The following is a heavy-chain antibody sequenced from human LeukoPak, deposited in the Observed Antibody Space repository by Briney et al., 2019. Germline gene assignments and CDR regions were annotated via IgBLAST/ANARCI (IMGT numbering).Heavy chain of an antibody. Sequence: ASVKVSCKASGYTFTTLDINWVRQAPGQGLEWMGIINPSGGSTSYAQKFQGRVTMTRDTSTSTVYMELSSLRSEDTAVYYCARDLTTEPAAMGAFDIWGQGTMVTVSS. J-gene: IGHJ3*02. D-gene: IGHD2-2*01. CDR2: INPSGGST. V-gene: IGHV1-46*01. CDR1: GYTFTTLD. CDR3: ARDLTTEPAAMGAFDI.